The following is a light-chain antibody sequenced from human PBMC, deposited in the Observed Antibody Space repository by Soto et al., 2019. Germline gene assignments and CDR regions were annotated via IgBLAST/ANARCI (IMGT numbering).Light chain of an antibody. Sequence: QSVLTQPASVSGSPGQSITISCTGTNSDVGGYNYVSWYQQHPGKAPKLMIYEVSNRPSGVSNRFSGSKSGNTASLTISGLQAEDEADYYCSSYTSSSTLYVIFGGGTKLTVL. CDR2: EVS. CDR3: SSYTSSSTLYVI. CDR1: NSDVGGYNY. J-gene: IGLJ2*01. V-gene: IGLV2-14*01.